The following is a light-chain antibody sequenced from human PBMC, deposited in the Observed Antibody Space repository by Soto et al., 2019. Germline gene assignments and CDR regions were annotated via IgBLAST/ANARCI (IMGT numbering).Light chain of an antibody. Sequence: DIQMTQSPSSLSASVGDRVTVTCRTSQNIYNYLNWYQQRPGKAPKLLIYAATRVQSEVQSRFSGSGSGTDFTLTISSLHPEDFETYYCQQTHSTPVTFGQGTRLDVK. CDR1: QNIYNY. CDR2: AAT. J-gene: IGKJ5*01. V-gene: IGKV1-39*01. CDR3: QQTHSTPVT.